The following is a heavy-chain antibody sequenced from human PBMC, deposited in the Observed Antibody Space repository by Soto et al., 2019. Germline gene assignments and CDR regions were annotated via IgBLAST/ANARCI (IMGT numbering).Heavy chain of an antibody. J-gene: IGHJ4*02. CDR2: INHSGST. V-gene: IGHV4-34*01. Sequence: SETLSLTCTVYGGSFSGYYWTWIRQPPGTGLERNGEINHSGSTNYNPSHNSRVTISVDTSKNQFSLKLTSVTAADTAVYYCARDKITGLFDYWGQGTLVTVSS. CDR3: ARDKITGLFDY. CDR1: GGSFSGYY. D-gene: IGHD2-8*02.